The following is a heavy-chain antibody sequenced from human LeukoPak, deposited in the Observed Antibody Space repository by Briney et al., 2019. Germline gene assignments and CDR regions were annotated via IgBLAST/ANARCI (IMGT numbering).Heavy chain of an antibody. CDR3: ARSTAWSGYYYFDY. CDR1: GYTFTSYG. J-gene: IGHJ4*02. V-gene: IGHV1-18*01. Sequence: AAVPVSCLASGYTFTSYGICWVRQAPGQGLAWMGWISAYNGKSNYAQKLQGRVTMTTDTSTSTAYTVLMSLRSDDAAVYYCARSTAWSGYYYFDYWGQGTLVTVSS. CDR2: ISAYNGKS. D-gene: IGHD3-3*01.